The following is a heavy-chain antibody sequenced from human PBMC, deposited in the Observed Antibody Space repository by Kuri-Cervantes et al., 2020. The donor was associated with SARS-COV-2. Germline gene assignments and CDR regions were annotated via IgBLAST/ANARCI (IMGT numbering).Heavy chain of an antibody. J-gene: IGHJ4*02. CDR3: AKGIRSNSGYGSFDY. Sequence: GGPLRLSCAASGFSCNSFAMHWVRQAPGKGLEWVATISYDVITKYYADSVKGRFAISRDNSKDTLYLQMNSLRAEDTAVYYCAKGIRSNSGYGSFDYWGQGTLVTVSS. CDR2: ISYDVITK. D-gene: IGHD5-12*01. V-gene: IGHV3-30*09. CDR1: GFSCNSFA.